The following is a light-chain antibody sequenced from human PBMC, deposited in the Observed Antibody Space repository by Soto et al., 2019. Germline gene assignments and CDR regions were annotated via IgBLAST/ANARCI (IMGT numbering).Light chain of an antibody. CDR3: QHYNSFPWT. J-gene: IGKJ1*01. Sequence: SPMTQSPLTLSASVGDTVTGTCRAIQSISSWLAWYQQKPGKAPKLLIYVASGLVTGVPPTFSGSGSGTEFTLTISSLQADDFATYFRQHYNSFPWTFGQGTKVDIK. CDR1: QSISSW. V-gene: IGKV1-5*01. CDR2: VAS.